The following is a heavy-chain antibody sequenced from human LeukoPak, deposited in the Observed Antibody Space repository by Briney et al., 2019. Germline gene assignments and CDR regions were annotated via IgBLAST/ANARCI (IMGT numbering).Heavy chain of an antibody. V-gene: IGHV4-59*01. J-gene: IGHJ4*02. CDR3: ARATMFTFGGVVAKAYYFDY. CDR2: IYYSGST. D-gene: IGHD3-16*02. CDR1: GGSISSYY. Sequence: SETLSLTFTVSGGSISSYYWSWIRQPPGKGLEWIGYIYYSGSTNYNPSLKSRVTISVDTSKNQFSLKLSSVTAADTAVYYCARATMFTFGGVVAKAYYFDYWGQETLVTVSS.